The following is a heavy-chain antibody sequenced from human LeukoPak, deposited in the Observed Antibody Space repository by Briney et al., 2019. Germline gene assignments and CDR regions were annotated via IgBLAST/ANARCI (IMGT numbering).Heavy chain of an antibody. CDR1: GFTFRNYA. J-gene: IGHJ4*02. V-gene: IGHV3-23*01. CDR3: AKKGGYDSSGYLPLEY. D-gene: IGHD3-22*01. CDR2: ISGGSST. Sequence: GGSLRLSCAASGFTFRNYAMTWVRQAPGKGLEWVSAISGGSSTYFADSVKGLFTISRDNSENTVYLQMNSLRAEDTAVYYCAKKGGYDSSGYLPLEYWGQGTLVTVSS.